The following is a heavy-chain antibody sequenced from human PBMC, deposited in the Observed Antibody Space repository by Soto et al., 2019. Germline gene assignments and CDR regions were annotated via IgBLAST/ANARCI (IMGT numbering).Heavy chain of an antibody. J-gene: IGHJ2*01. CDR3: VKKSCSHTRCYTGWFFDL. V-gene: IGHV3-9*01. Sequence: LRLSCEASGFIFEDYDMHWVRQPPGKGLQWVSGISWNSGDKDYGDSVKGRFTISRDNAKNSLDLQMSSLRVEDTATYYCVKKSCSHTRCYTGWFFDLWGRGTLVTVSS. CDR2: ISWNSGDK. D-gene: IGHD2-15*01. CDR1: GFIFEDYD.